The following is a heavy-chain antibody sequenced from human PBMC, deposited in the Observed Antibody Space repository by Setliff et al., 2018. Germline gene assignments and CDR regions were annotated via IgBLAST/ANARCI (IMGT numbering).Heavy chain of an antibody. CDR3: AREGYYNFWSGFMDV. V-gene: IGHV4-61*02. CDR1: GGSISSGSYY. J-gene: IGHJ6*02. CDR2: IYTSGST. Sequence: SETLSLTCTVSGGSISSGSYYWSWIRQPAGKGLGWIGRIYTSGSTNYNPSLKSRVTISVDTSKNQFSLRLNSATAADTAVYYCAREGYYNFWSGFMDVWGQGTTVTVSS. D-gene: IGHD3-3*01.